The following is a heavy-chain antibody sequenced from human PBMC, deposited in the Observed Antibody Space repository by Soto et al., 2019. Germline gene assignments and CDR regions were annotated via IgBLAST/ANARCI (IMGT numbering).Heavy chain of an antibody. D-gene: IGHD1-26*01. Sequence: PETLSLTCTVSGGSIGSYYWSWIRQPPGKGLEWIGYIYYSGSTNYNPSLKSRVTISVDTSKNQFSLKLSSVTAADTAVYYCARGSGSYDYWGQGTLVTVSS. CDR2: IYYSGST. CDR1: GGSIGSYY. CDR3: ARGSGSYDY. J-gene: IGHJ4*02. V-gene: IGHV4-59*01.